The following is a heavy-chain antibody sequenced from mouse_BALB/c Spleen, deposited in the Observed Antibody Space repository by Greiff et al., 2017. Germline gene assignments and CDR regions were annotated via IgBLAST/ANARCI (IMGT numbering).Heavy chain of an antibody. CDR1: GFTFSSYA. V-gene: IGHV5-6-5*01. D-gene: IGHD2-3*01. CDR3: ARGRWLLKNDAMDD. Sequence: EVMLVESGGGLVKPGGSLKLSCAASGFTFSSYAMSWVRQTPEKRLEWVASISSGGSTYYPDSVKGRFTISRDNARNILYLQMSSLRSEDTAMYYCARGRWLLKNDAMDDWGQGTSVTVSS. J-gene: IGHJ4*01. CDR2: ISSGGST.